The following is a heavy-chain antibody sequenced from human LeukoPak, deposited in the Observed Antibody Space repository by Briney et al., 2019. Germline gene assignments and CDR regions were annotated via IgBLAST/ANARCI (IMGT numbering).Heavy chain of an antibody. D-gene: IGHD3-22*01. CDR2: IYPGDSDT. V-gene: IGHV5-51*01. J-gene: IGHJ4*02. Sequence: PGESLKISCKGSGYSFTTYWIAWVRQMPGKGLEWMGTIYPGDSDTRYSPSFQGQVTISADKSISTAYLQWSSLKASDTAMYYCATINYYQIDYWGQGTLVTVSS. CDR1: GYSFTTYW. CDR3: ATINYYQIDY.